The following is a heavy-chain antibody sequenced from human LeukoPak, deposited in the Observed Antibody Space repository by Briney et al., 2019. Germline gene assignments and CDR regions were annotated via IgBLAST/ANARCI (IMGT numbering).Heavy chain of an antibody. V-gene: IGHV3-30-3*01. Sequence: GGSLRLSCAASGFTFSSYAMHWVRQAPGKGLEWVAVISYDGSNKYYADSVKGRFTISRDNSKNTLYLQMNSLRAEDTAVYYCARETYYYGSGSYEAYYFDYWGQGTLVTVSS. CDR2: ISYDGSNK. D-gene: IGHD3-10*01. J-gene: IGHJ4*02. CDR1: GFTFSSYA. CDR3: ARETYYYGSGSYEAYYFDY.